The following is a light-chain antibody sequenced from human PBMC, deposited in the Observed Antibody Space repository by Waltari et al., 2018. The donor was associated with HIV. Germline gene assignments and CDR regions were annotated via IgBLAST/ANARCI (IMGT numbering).Light chain of an antibody. V-gene: IGKV1-8*01. Sequence: AIRMTQSPSSFSASTGDRVTITCLASQGISSYLAWYQQKPGKAPKLLIYAASTLQSGVPSRFSGSGSGTDFTLTISCLQSEDFATYYCQQYYSYPITFGQGTRLEIK. J-gene: IGKJ5*01. CDR3: QQYYSYPIT. CDR2: AAS. CDR1: QGISSY.